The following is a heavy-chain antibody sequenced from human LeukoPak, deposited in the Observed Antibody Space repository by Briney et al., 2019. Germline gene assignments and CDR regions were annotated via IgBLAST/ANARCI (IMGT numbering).Heavy chain of an antibody. Sequence: PSETLSLTCTVSGGSISSSNYHWGWIRQPPGKGLEWIGSIYYSGNTYYNPSLKSRVTISVDTSKNHFSLNLNSVTAADTAMYYCARHAYYDFVTGLFDPWGQGTLVTVSS. V-gene: IGHV4-39*01. J-gene: IGHJ5*02. D-gene: IGHD3-3*01. CDR1: GGSISSSNYH. CDR3: ARHAYYDFVTGLFDP. CDR2: IYYSGNT.